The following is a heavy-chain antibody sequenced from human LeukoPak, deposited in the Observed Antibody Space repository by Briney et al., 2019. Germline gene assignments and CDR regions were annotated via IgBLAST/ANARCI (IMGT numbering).Heavy chain of an antibody. V-gene: IGHV4-59*01. D-gene: IGHD6-13*01. CDR1: GGSISSYY. J-gene: IGHJ4*02. CDR3: ARGLMMAVAGRGEFHY. Sequence: SETLSLTCTVSGGSISSYYWSWIRQPPGKGLEWIGYIYYSGSTNYNPSLKSRVTISVDTSRNQFSLKLSSVTAADTAVYYCARGLMMAVAGRGEFHYWGQGTLVTVSS. CDR2: IYYSGST.